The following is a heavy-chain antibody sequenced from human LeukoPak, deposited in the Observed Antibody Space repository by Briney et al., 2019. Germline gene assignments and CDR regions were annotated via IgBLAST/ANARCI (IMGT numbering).Heavy chain of an antibody. CDR3: ARDQVVAGSFDY. CDR2: IWYDGSNK. J-gene: IGHJ4*02. D-gene: IGHD6-19*01. V-gene: IGHV3-33*01. CDR1: GFTFSSYG. Sequence: GGSLRLSCAASGFTFSSYGMHWVRQAPGKGLEWVAVIWYDGSNKYYADSVKGRFTISRDNSKNTLYLQMNSLRAEDTAVYYCARDQVVAGSFDYWGQGTLVTVSS.